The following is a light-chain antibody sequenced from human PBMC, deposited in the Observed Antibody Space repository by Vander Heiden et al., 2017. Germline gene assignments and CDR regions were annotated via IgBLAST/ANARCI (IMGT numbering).Light chain of an antibody. CDR1: QSISSH. J-gene: IGKJ1*01. Sequence: DIQMTQSPSSMSASVGDRVTITCRASQSISSHLNWYQQKPGKAPKLLIYAASNLQSGVPSRFSGSGSGTDFTLTISSLQPEDFTTYYCQQSYSTRWTFGQGTKVEIK. CDR2: AAS. CDR3: QQSYSTRWT. V-gene: IGKV1-39*01.